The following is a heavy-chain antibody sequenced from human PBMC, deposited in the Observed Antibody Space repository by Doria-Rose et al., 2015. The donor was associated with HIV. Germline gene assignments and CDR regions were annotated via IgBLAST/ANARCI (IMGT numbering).Heavy chain of an antibody. V-gene: IGHV4-30-4*01. J-gene: IGHJ3*02. D-gene: IGHD3-3*01. Sequence: GKGLEWIGNIHYSRTTSYNPSLKSRIIISQDTSKNHLSLKLTSVTAADTAVYYCARDRVTIFGVGDAFDIWGQGTMVTVSS. CDR3: ARDRVTIFGVGDAFDI. CDR2: IHYSRTT.